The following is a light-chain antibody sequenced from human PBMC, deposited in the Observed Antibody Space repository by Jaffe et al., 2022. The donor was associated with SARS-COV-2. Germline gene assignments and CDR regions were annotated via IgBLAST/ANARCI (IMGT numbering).Light chain of an antibody. Sequence: QSVLTQPPSLSAAPGQKVTISCSGSSSNIGKNYVSWYQQLPGTAPKLLIYDNNKRPSGIPDRFSGSKSATSATLGITGLQTGDEADYYCGTWDSSLSAGVFGGGTQLTVL. CDR1: SSNIGKNY. CDR3: GTWDSSLSAGV. J-gene: IGLJ3*02. CDR2: DNN. V-gene: IGLV1-51*01.